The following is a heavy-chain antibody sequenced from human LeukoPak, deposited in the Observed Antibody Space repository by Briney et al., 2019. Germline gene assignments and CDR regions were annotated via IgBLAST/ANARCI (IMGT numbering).Heavy chain of an antibody. CDR3: ARDHEKWELAAFDY. D-gene: IGHD1-26*01. CDR1: GGSISSSSYF. J-gene: IGHJ4*02. V-gene: IGHV4-39*02. CDR2: IYYSGST. Sequence: SETLSLTCTVSGGSISSSSYFWGWIRQPPGKGLEWIGTIYYSGSTYYNPSLKSRVTISVDTSKIQFSLKLSSVTAADTAVYYCARDHEKWELAAFDYWGQGTLVTVSS.